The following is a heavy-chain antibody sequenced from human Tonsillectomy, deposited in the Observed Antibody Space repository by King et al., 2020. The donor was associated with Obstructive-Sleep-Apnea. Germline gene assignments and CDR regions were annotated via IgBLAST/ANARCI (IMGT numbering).Heavy chain of an antibody. CDR1: GFTFSNYW. J-gene: IGHJ4*02. CDR3: ARSFYYYDSSDYMRGY. V-gene: IGHV3-7*01. Sequence: VQLVESGGGLVQPGGSLRLSCAASGFTFSNYWMSWVRPAPGKGLEWVANIKQDGSEKNYVDSVKGRFTISRDNAKKSLYLQLNSLRAEDTAVYYCARSFYYYDSSDYMRGYWGQGTLVTVSS. CDR2: IKQDGSEK. D-gene: IGHD3-22*01.